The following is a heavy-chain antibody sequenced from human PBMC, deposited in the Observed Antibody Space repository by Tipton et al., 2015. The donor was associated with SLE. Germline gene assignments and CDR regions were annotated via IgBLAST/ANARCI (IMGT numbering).Heavy chain of an antibody. CDR3: AKVRVLYYYDSSGYSD. CDR2: ISGSGGST. CDR1: GFTFSSYA. V-gene: IGHV3-23*01. J-gene: IGHJ4*02. Sequence: GSLRLSCAASGFTFSSYAMSWVRQAPGKGLEWVSAISGSGGSTYYADSVKGRFTISRDNSKNTLYLQMNSLRAEDTAVYYCAKVRVLYYYDSSGYSDWGQGTLVTVSS. D-gene: IGHD3-22*01.